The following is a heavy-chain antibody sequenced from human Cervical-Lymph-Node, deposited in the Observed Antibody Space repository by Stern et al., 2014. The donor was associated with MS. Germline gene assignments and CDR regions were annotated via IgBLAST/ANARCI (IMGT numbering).Heavy chain of an antibody. J-gene: IGHJ5*02. Sequence: VQLVESGRGVVQPARPLRLSCAASGFTFGSSAMPWVRKAPRKGLERVDGVSYDGTKKYHAVSVKGRVTVSRDSTQNTLHLQMSSLTAEDTAVYYCAKDRQYLTYVFDHWGQGSLVTVSS. V-gene: IGHV3-30*18. CDR1: GFTFGSSA. CDR2: VSYDGTKK. D-gene: IGHD2/OR15-2a*01. CDR3: AKDRQYLTYVFDH.